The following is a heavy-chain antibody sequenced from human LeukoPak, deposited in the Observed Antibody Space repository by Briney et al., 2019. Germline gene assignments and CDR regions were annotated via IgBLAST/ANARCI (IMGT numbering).Heavy chain of an antibody. Sequence: PSQTLSLTCTVSGGSISSGDCYWSWIRQPPGKGLEWIGYIYYSGSTYYNPSLKSRVTISVDTSKNQFSLKLSSVTAADTAVYYCARGLRAWYYFDYWGQGTLVTVSS. CDR3: ARGLRAWYYFDY. D-gene: IGHD4-17*01. CDR1: GGSISSGDCY. V-gene: IGHV4-30-4*01. J-gene: IGHJ4*02. CDR2: IYYSGST.